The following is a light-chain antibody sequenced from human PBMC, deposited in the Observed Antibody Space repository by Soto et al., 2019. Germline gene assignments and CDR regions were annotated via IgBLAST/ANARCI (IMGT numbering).Light chain of an antibody. V-gene: IGKV1-9*01. CDR3: LQLNSYPLT. Sequence: DIQLTQSPSFLSASVGDRVTITCRASQGISSYLARYQQKPGKAPNLLIYAASTLQSGVPSRFSGSGSGTEFTLTISSLQPEDSATYYCLQLNSYPLTFGGGTKVDIK. CDR2: AAS. J-gene: IGKJ4*01. CDR1: QGISSY.